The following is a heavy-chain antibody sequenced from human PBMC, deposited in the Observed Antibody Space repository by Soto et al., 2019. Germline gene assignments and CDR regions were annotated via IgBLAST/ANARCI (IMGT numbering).Heavy chain of an antibody. D-gene: IGHD2-21*02. Sequence: QVQLVESGGGVVQPGRSLRLSCAASGFTFSSYGMHWVRQAPGKGLEWVAVIWYDGSNKYYADSVKGRFNISRDNSKYPLYLQMNSLRAEDTAVYYCARDGCGGDCYQPHWYFDLWGRGTLVTVSS. CDR2: IWYDGSNK. CDR1: GFTFSSYG. J-gene: IGHJ2*01. CDR3: ARDGCGGDCYQPHWYFDL. V-gene: IGHV3-33*01.